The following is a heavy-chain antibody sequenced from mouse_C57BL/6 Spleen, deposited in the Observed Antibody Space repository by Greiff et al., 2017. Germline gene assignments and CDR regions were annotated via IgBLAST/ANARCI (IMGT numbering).Heavy chain of an antibody. Sequence: EVKLMESGGGLVKPGGSLKLSCAASGFTFSSYAMSWVRQTPEKRLEWVATISDGGSYTYYPDNVKGRFTISRDNAKNNLYLQMSHLKSEDTAMYYCARGGGSSLYYFDYWGQGTTLTVSS. CDR2: ISDGGSYT. J-gene: IGHJ2*01. CDR3: ARGGGSSLYYFDY. V-gene: IGHV5-4*03. D-gene: IGHD1-1*01. CDR1: GFTFSSYA.